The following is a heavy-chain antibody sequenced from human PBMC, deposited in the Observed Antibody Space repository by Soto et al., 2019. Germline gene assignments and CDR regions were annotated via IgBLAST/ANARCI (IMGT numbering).Heavy chain of an antibody. CDR2: INHSGST. CDR3: ARGQVGATDY. CDR1: GGSFSGYY. D-gene: IGHD1-26*01. V-gene: IGHV4-34*01. Sequence: QVQLQQWGAGLLKPSETLSLTCAVYGGSFSGYYWSWIRQPPGKGLEWIGEINHSGSTNYNPSLQSRVAISVDTSKNQFSLKLSSVTAADTAVYYCARGQVGATDYWGQGTLVSVSS. J-gene: IGHJ4*02.